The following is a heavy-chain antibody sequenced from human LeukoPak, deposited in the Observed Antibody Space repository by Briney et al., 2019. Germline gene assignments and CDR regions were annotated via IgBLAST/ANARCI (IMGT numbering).Heavy chain of an antibody. V-gene: IGHV4-59*01. CDR2: IYSSGHT. CDR3: ARGGQWAEANWFDP. Sequence: SETLSLTCTVSDGSISDYHWVWIRQPPGKGLEWIGDIYSSGHTDYTPSLRGRVSMSIDASRNHFSLKVDSVTTADTAVYYCARGGQWAEANWFDPWGRGILVSVS. D-gene: IGHD1-26*01. J-gene: IGHJ5*02. CDR1: DGSISDYH.